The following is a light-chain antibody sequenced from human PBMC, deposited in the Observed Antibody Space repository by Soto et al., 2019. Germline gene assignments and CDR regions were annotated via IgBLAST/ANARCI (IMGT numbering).Light chain of an antibody. CDR2: GAS. V-gene: IGKV3-20*01. CDR1: QTVSNSY. Sequence: EIVLTQSPGTLSLSPGERATLSCRPSQTVSNSYLAWYQHKPGQAPRLLIYGASTRATGIPDRFSGSESGTDFTLTISRLEPDDFAVFYCQHYGASPYTFGQGTKLEIK. CDR3: QHYGASPYT. J-gene: IGKJ2*01.